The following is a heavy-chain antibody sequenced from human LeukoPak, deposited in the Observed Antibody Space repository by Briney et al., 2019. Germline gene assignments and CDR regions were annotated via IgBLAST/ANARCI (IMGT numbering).Heavy chain of an antibody. CDR2: IYTSGSS. D-gene: IGHD7-27*01. CDR1: GGAICSEY. V-gene: IGHV4-4*07. Sequence: SETPSLTCAVSGGAICSEYGSCSREYARHGLEWFRRIYTSGSSNYNPSLKSRVTMSVDTSKNQSSLKLSSVTAADTAVYYCARGLVLGNYYYYYWDVWGKGTTVTISS. J-gene: IGHJ6*03. CDR3: ARGLVLGNYYYYYWDV.